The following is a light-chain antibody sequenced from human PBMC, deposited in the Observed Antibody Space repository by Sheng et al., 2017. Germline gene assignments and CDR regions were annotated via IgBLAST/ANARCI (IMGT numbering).Light chain of an antibody. CDR3: QQYNIWPPWT. CDR1: QSVSSSY. J-gene: IGKJ1*01. CDR2: DTS. V-gene: IGKV3-15*01. Sequence: EIVMTQSPATLSLSPGERATLSCRASQSVSSSYLAWYQQKPGQAPRLLIYDTSARATGIPARFSGSGSGTEFTLTISSLQSEDVAVYYCQQYNIWPPWTFGQGTKVEIK.